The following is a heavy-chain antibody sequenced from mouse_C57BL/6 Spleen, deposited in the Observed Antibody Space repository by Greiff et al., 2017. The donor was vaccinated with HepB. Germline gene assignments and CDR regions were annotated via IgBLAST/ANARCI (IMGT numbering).Heavy chain of an antibody. J-gene: IGHJ3*01. CDR2: INPNNGGT. V-gene: IGHV1-26*01. CDR3: ASYYGSSSFAY. D-gene: IGHD1-1*01. Sequence: EVQLQQSGPELVKPGASVKISCKASGYTFTDYYMNWVKQSHGKSLEWIGDINPNNGGTSYNQKFKGKATLTVDKSSSTASMELRILTSEDSAVYYCASYYGSSSFAYWGQGTLVTVSA. CDR1: GYTFTDYY.